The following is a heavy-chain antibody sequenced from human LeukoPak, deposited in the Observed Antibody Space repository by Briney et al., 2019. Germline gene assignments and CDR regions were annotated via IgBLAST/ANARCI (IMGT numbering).Heavy chain of an antibody. CDR1: DGSLDIYC. D-gene: IGHD2-21*01. J-gene: IGHJ4*02. Sequence: SETLSLTCGASDGSLDIYCWMFVRQPPGKGLQWIGEITYRGSPYYHPSLENRVAISIDASQRHVSLRLNSVTAADTAVYYCATYGGDWKFDSWGQGTLVTVSS. V-gene: IGHV4-34*01. CDR3: ATYGGDWKFDS. CDR2: ITYRGSP.